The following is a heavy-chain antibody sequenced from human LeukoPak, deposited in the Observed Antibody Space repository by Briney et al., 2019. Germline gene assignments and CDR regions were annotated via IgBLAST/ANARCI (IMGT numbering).Heavy chain of an antibody. CDR1: GFSFSSYW. J-gene: IGHJ4*02. CDR2: IKQDGSEK. CDR3: ARDDRYGFDY. V-gene: IGHV3-7*03. D-gene: IGHD3-16*02. Sequence: PGGSLRLSCAGSGFSFSSYWMSWVRQAPGKGLEWVANIKQDGSEKYYVDSVKGRFTISRDNAKNSLYLQMNSLRAEDTAVYYCARDDRYGFDYWGQGTLVTVSS.